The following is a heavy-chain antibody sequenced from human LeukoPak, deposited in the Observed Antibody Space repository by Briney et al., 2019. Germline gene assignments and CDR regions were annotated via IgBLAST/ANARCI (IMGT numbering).Heavy chain of an antibody. CDR3: ARSSGYSSSGGLNWFDT. V-gene: IGHV4-39*01. D-gene: IGHD6-13*01. Sequence: SETLSLTCTVSGGSISSSSYYWGWIRQPPGKGLEWIGSIYYSGSTYYNPSLKSRVTISVDTSKNQFSLKLSSVTAADTAVYYCARSSGYSSSGGLNWFDTWGQGTLVTVFS. CDR1: GGSISSSSYY. J-gene: IGHJ5*02. CDR2: IYYSGST.